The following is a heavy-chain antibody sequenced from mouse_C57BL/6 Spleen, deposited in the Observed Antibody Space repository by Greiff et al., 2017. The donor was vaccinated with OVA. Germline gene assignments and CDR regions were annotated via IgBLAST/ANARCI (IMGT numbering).Heavy chain of an antibody. V-gene: IGHV5-9-1*02. D-gene: IGHD1-1*01. CDR2: ISSGGDYI. J-gene: IGHJ4*01. CDR1: GFTFSSYA. CDR3: TRGTTVVAPAMDY. Sequence: EVKVEESGEGLVKPGGSLKLSCAASGFTFSSYAMSWVRQTPEKRLEWVAYISSGGDYIYYADTVKGRFTISRDNARNTLYLQMSSLKSEDTAMYYCTRGTTVVAPAMDYWGQGTSVTVSS.